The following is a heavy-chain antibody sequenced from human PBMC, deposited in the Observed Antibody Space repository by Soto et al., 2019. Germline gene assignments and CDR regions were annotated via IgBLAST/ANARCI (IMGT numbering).Heavy chain of an antibody. CDR1: GFTFSTFT. CDR2: ISSSSTST. J-gene: IGHJ4*02. CDR3: ARDRDTAMVPYFDY. Sequence: HPGGSLRLSCSGSGFTFSTFTMNWVRQAPGKGLEWVSFISSSSTSTYYADSVKGRFTISRDDAKNSLYLQMNSLRAEDTAIYYCARDRDTAMVPYFDYWGQGTLVTVSS. D-gene: IGHD5-18*01. V-gene: IGHV3-48*01.